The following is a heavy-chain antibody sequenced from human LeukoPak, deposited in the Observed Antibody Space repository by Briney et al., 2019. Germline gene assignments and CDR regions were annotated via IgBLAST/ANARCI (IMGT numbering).Heavy chain of an antibody. Sequence: GGSLRLSCAASGFTFSSYIMNWVRQAPGKGLEWVSSIAGSSGYISYEASGKGRFTISRDNAKKSLYLQMTSLTAEDTAVYYCARDRGAYCGGDCYLGFDYWGRGTLVTVSS. J-gene: IGHJ4*01. V-gene: IGHV3-21*01. CDR2: IAGSSGYI. D-gene: IGHD2-21*02. CDR1: GFTFSSYI. CDR3: ARDRGAYCGGDCYLGFDY.